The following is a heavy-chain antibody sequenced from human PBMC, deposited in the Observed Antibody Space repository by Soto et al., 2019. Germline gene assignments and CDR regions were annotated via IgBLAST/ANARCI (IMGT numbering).Heavy chain of an antibody. CDR3: VRYDYGDYFDP. CDR2: IYYRGST. CDR1: VGSISNSDY. J-gene: IGHJ5*02. Sequence: SETLSLTCTVSVGSISNSDYCCWIRQPPGKGLEWIGSIYYRGSTYYNPSLKSRVTISVDTSKNQFSLRLNSVTAADTAVYYCVRYDYGDYFDPWGQGTLVTVSS. V-gene: IGHV4-39*01. D-gene: IGHD4-17*01.